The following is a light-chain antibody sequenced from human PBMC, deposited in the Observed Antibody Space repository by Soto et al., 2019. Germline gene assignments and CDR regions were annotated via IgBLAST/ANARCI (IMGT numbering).Light chain of an antibody. CDR1: QSISRY. CDR2: GAS. J-gene: IGKJ1*01. V-gene: IGKV3-20*01. Sequence: EIVLTQSPATLSLSPGERTTLSCRASQSISRYLAWYQQKPGQGPRLLIYGASSRATGTPDRFSGSGSGTDFTLTISRLEPEDFAVYYCQQYGSSGTFGQGTKVDIK. CDR3: QQYGSSGT.